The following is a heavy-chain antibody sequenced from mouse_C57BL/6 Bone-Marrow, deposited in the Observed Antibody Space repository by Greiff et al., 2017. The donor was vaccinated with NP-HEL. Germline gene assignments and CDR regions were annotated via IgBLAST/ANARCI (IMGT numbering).Heavy chain of an antibody. CDR1: GYTFTDYY. V-gene: IGHV1-26*01. CDR3: AGGSISWFAY. D-gene: IGHD1-1*01. J-gene: IGHJ3*01. Sequence: EVQLQQSGPELVKPGASVKISCKASGYTFTDYYMNWVKQSHGKSLEWIGDINPNNGGTSYNQKFKGKATLTVDKSSSTAYMELRSLTSEDSAVYYCAGGSISWFAYWGQGTLVTVSA. CDR2: INPNNGGT.